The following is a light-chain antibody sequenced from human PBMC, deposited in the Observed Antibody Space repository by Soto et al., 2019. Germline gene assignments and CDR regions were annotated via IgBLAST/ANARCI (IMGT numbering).Light chain of an antibody. Sequence: DIHMTQSPSTLSASVGDRVTITCRASQSLTMWLAWYQQKPGKVPKLLIYAASTLQSGVPSRFSGSGSGTDFTLTINSLQPEDVATYYCQNYNSAPFTFDPGTKVDIK. V-gene: IGKV1-27*01. CDR1: QSLTMW. CDR3: QNYNSAPFT. CDR2: AAS. J-gene: IGKJ3*01.